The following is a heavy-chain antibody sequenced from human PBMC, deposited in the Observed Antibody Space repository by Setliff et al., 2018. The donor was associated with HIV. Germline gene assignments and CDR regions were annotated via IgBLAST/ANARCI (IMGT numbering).Heavy chain of an antibody. CDR2: IYYSGST. D-gene: IGHD2-15*01. V-gene: IGHV4-39*01. J-gene: IGHJ5*02. CDR3: ARGGASSKYLDP. Sequence: SETLSLTCTVSGGSISSSSYYWGWIRQPPGKGLEWIGSIYYSGSTYYNPSLKSRVTISVDTSKNQFSLNLTSVTATDTAVYYCARGGASSKYLDPWGQGTLVTVSS. CDR1: GGSISSSSYY.